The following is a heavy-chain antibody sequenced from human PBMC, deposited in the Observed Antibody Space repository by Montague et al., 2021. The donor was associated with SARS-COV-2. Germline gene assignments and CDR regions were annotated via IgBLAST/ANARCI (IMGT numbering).Heavy chain of an antibody. V-gene: IGHV4-38-2*02. CDR2: NYHSGST. D-gene: IGHD1-26*01. Sequence: SETLSLTCTVSGYSISSGYYWGWIRQPPGKGLEWIGSNYHSGSTYYNPSLKSRVTITVDTTKNQFSLQLGSVTAADTAVYYCAEGEWERPDYWGQGTLVTVSS. J-gene: IGHJ4*02. CDR3: AEGEWERPDY. CDR1: GYSISSGYY.